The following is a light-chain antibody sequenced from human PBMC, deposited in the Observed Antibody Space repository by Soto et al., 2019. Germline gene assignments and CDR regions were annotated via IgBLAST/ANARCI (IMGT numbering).Light chain of an antibody. CDR1: QSLLHSNGYNY. J-gene: IGKJ3*01. CDR2: LGS. Sequence: DLVMTQSPLSLPVTPGEPASISCRSSQSLLHSNGYNYLDWYLQKPGQSPQLLIYLGSNRASGVPDRFSGSGSGTDFTLKISRVEAEDVGVYYCMQALQTPVTFGPGTKVGIK. V-gene: IGKV2-28*01. CDR3: MQALQTPVT.